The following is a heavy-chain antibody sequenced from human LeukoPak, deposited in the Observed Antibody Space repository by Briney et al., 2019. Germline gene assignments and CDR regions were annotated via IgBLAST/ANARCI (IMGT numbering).Heavy chain of an antibody. CDR3: ARDLLTMIVVGAFDI. CDR1: GFTFSSYA. J-gene: IGHJ3*02. Sequence: PGGSLRLSCAASGFTFSSYAMSWVRQAPGKGLEWVSAISGSGGSTYYAVSVKGRFTISRDNSKNTLYLQMNSLRAEDTAVYYCARDLLTMIVVGAFDIWGQGTMVTVSS. CDR2: ISGSGGST. D-gene: IGHD3-22*01. V-gene: IGHV3-23*01.